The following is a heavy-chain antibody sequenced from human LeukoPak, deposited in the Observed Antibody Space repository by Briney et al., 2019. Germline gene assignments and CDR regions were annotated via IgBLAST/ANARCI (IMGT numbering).Heavy chain of an antibody. Sequence: ASVKVSCKASGYTFTSYGISWVRQAPGQGLEWMGIINPSGGSTSYAQKFQGRVTMTRDMSTSTVYMELSSLRSEDTAVYYCASLPYYYDSSGYYYEADYWGQGTLVTVSS. V-gene: IGHV1-46*01. D-gene: IGHD3-22*01. CDR3: ASLPYYYDSSGYYYEADY. CDR2: INPSGGST. CDR1: GYTFTSYG. J-gene: IGHJ4*02.